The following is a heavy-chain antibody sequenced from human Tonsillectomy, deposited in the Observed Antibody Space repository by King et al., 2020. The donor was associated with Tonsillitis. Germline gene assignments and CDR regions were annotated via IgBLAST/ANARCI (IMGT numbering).Heavy chain of an antibody. CDR1: GYTFTGYY. CDR2: INRNSGGT. CDR3: ASEGIRGLYGWFDP. J-gene: IGHJ5*02. V-gene: IGHV1-2*02. Sequence: VQLVESGAEVKKPGASVKVSCKASGYTFTGYYMHWVRQAPGQGLEWMGWINRNSGGTNYEQKFQGRVTMTRDTSISTAYMERSRLRSDDTAVYYCASEGIRGLYGWFDPWGQGTLVTVSS. D-gene: IGHD2-8*01.